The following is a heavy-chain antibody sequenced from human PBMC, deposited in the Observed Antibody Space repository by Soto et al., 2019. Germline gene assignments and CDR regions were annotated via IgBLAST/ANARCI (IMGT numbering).Heavy chain of an antibody. CDR3: ARDLVYCRSGTGYRELFDP. Sequence: QVQLVQSGAEVKKPGASVKVSCKASGYTFTTHGISWVRQVPGQGLEWMGWVRGDNGHTNYAQSLQGRVTMTTDTATNTAFIELRRLRSDDTAVYYCARDLVYCRSGTGYRELFDPWGQGTLVTVSS. V-gene: IGHV1-18*01. J-gene: IGHJ5*02. CDR1: GYTFTTHG. CDR2: VRGDNGHT. D-gene: IGHD2-15*01.